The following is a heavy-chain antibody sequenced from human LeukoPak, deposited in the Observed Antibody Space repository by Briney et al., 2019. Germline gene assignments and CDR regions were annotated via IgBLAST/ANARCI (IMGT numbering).Heavy chain of an antibody. CDR3: AKVGGSSGYYNAFDI. V-gene: IGHV3-23*01. Sequence: QPGGSLRLSCAASGFTFSSYAMSWVRQAPGKGLEWVSAISRSGGSTYYADSVKGRFTNSRDNSNNTVYLQMNSRRAEDTAVYYCAKVGGSSGYYNAFDIWGQGTMVTVSS. J-gene: IGHJ3*02. CDR2: ISRSGGST. CDR1: GFTFSSYA. D-gene: IGHD3-22*01.